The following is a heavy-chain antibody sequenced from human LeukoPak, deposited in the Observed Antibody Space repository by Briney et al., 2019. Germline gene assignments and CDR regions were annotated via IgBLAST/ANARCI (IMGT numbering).Heavy chain of an antibody. Sequence: GGSLRLSCAASGFTFSSYEMNWDRQAPGKGRGWLSYVSSSSSTIYCADSVKGQFTISRDNAKNSLYLQMTSLRAEDTAVYYCARGDCSGGSCYLSLTTIDYWGQGTLVTVSS. J-gene: IGHJ4*02. D-gene: IGHD2-15*01. CDR1: GFTFSSYE. CDR2: VSSSSSTI. CDR3: ARGDCSGGSCYLSLTTIDY. V-gene: IGHV3-48*01.